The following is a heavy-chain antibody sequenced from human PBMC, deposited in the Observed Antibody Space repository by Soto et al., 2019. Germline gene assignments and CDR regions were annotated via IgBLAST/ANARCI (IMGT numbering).Heavy chain of an antibody. CDR3: ARDTGYYDGSGDLYGLDP. CDR1: GGSISSGGYY. CDR2: IYYSGST. Sequence: SETLSLTCTVSGGSISSGGYYWSWIRQHPGKGLEWIGYIYYSGSTYYNPSLKSRVTISVDTSKNQFSLKLSSVTAADTAVYYWARDTGYYDGSGDLYGLDPWGPGTLVTVSS. D-gene: IGHD3-22*01. V-gene: IGHV4-31*03. J-gene: IGHJ5*02.